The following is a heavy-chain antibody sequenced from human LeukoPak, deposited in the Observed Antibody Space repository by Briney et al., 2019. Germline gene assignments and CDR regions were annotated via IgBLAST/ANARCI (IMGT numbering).Heavy chain of an antibody. CDR3: TSSYGDSAPLWY. J-gene: IGHJ4*02. D-gene: IGHD5-18*01. V-gene: IGHV3-15*01. CDR1: GFTFSNAW. Sequence: GGSLRLSCAASGFTFSNAWMSWVRQAPGKGLEWVGRIKSKTDGGTTDYAAPVKGRFTISRDDSKNTLYLQMNSLKTEDTAVYYCTSSYGDSAPLWYWGQGPLVTVSS. CDR2: IKSKTDGGTT.